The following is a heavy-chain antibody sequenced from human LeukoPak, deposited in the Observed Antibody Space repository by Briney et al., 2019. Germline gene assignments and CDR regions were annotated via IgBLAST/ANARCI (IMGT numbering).Heavy chain of an antibody. CDR2: IYYSGST. CDR1: GGSISSSSYY. V-gene: IGHV4-39*01. J-gene: IGHJ4*02. D-gene: IGHD6-13*01. Sequence: SETLSLTCTVSGGSISSSSYYWGWIRQPPGKGLEWIGSIYYSGSTYYNPSLKSRVTISVDTSKNQFSLKLSSVTAADTAVYYCARQGSSWYGSPGALGYWGQGTLVTVSS. CDR3: ARQGSSWYGSPGALGY.